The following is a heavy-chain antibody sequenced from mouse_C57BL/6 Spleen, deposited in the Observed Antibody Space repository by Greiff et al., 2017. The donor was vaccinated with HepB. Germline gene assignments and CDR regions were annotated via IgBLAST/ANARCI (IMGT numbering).Heavy chain of an antibody. V-gene: IGHV1-81*01. Sequence: QVQLKESGAELARPGASVKLSCKASGYTFTSYGISWVKQRTGQGLEWIGEIYPRSGNTYYNEKFKGKATLTADKSSSTAHMELRSLTSEDSAVYFCARSRESYYEDYWGQGTSVTVSS. CDR2: IYPRSGNT. CDR3: ARSRESYYEDY. CDR1: GYTFTSYG. D-gene: IGHD1-1*01. J-gene: IGHJ4*01.